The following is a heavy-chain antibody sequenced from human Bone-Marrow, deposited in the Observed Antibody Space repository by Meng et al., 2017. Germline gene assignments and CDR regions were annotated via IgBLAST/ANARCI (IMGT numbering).Heavy chain of an antibody. CDR2: INTNTANP. D-gene: IGHD2-15*01. CDR1: GYTFTSYA. CDR3: ARGGYCSGGSCHPAGY. Sequence: ASVKVSCKASGYTFTSYAMKWVRQAPGQGLEWMGWINTNTANPPYAQDFSGRFVFSVDTSVSTAYLQISSLRAEDTAVYYCARGGYCSGGSCHPAGYWGQGTLVTVSS. J-gene: IGHJ4*02. V-gene: IGHV7-4-1*02.